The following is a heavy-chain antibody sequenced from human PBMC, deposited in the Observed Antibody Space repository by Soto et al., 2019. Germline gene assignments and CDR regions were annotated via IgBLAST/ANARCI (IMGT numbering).Heavy chain of an antibody. V-gene: IGHV4-31*03. J-gene: IGHJ5*02. CDR2: IHDSGNA. CDR1: GGSITNSGHY. Sequence: QEKLQASGPGLVKHSQTLSLTCTVSGGSITNSGHYWSWVRQRPGKGLEWVGYIHDSGNADYNPVLKSRDSISVDSSKKQFSLKLTSVTAADTAKYFCARDMFSYGDNGWFDPWGQGILVTVS. CDR3: ARDMFSYGDNGWFDP. D-gene: IGHD4-17*01.